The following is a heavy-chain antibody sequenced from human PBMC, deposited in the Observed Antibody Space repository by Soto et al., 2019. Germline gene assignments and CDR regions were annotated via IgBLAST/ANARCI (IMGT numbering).Heavy chain of an antibody. Sequence: VEALKISCKGSVYSFTRYWIGWVRQMPGKGLEWMGIIYPGDSDTRYSPSFQGQVTISADKSISTAYLQWSSLKASDTAMYYCAGSVIREVPDYWGQGTLVTVSS. CDR1: VYSFTRYW. CDR3: AGSVIREVPDY. CDR2: IYPGDSDT. V-gene: IGHV5-51*01. J-gene: IGHJ4*02. D-gene: IGHD3-22*01.